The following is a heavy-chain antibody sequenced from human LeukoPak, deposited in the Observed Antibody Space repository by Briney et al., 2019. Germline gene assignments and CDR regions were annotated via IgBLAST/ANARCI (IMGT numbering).Heavy chain of an antibody. CDR1: GFTFSSYA. Sequence: GGSLRLSCAASGFTFSSYAMSWDRQAPGKGLEWVSAISGSGGSTYYADSVKGRFTISRDNSKNTLYLQMNSLRAEDTAVYYCAKGSEEDYYYYGMDVWGKGTTVTVSS. J-gene: IGHJ6*04. CDR3: AKGSEEDYYYYGMDV. V-gene: IGHV3-23*01. D-gene: IGHD6-25*01. CDR2: ISGSGGST.